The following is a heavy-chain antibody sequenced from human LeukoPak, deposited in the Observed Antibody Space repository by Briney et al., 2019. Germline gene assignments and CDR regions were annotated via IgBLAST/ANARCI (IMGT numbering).Heavy chain of an antibody. CDR1: GGSISSVGYY. CDR2: IYSSGST. J-gene: IGHJ6*04. CDR3: AREALIEGFYYFMDV. Sequence: PSQTLSLTCTVSGGSISSVGYYWSWIRQHPGKGLEWIGYIYSSGSTYYNPALKSRITISLEKSKNPFSLKLSSVTAADTAVYYCAREALIEGFYYFMDVWGKGTTVTVSS. V-gene: IGHV4-31*03.